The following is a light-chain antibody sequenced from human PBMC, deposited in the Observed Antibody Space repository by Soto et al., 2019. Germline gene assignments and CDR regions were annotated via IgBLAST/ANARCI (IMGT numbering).Light chain of an antibody. V-gene: IGKV1-5*01. CDR2: DAS. Sequence: DIQMTQSPSTLSASVGDRVTITCRASQSIRSWLAWYQQKPGKVPKFLIYDASSLESGVPSRFSGSGSGTEFTLTISSLQPDDFGTYYCQQYKSYSQAFGQGTKVDIK. J-gene: IGKJ1*01. CDR1: QSIRSW. CDR3: QQYKSYSQA.